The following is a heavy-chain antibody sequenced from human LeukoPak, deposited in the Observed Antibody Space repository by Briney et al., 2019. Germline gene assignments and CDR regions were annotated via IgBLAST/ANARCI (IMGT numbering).Heavy chain of an antibody. CDR1: GFTFSTYA. J-gene: IGHJ4*02. V-gene: IGHV3-30-3*01. CDR3: ARDGSD. Sequence: GGSLRLSCAASGFTFSTYAMHWVRQAPGKGLEWVAVISHDDSNKYYADSVKGRYTISRDNSKNTLYLQMNSLRAEDTAIYYCARDGSDWGQGTLVTVSS. CDR2: ISHDDSNK.